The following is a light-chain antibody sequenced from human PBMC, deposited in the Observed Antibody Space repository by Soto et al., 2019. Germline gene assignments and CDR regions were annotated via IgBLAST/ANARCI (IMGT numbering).Light chain of an antibody. CDR1: QSVSSSY. V-gene: IGKV3D-20*02. CDR3: QQRSNWPPT. J-gene: IGKJ5*01. Sequence: EIVLTQSPGTLSLSPGERATLSCRASQSVSSSYLAWYQQKPGQAPRLLIYGASNRATGIPDRFSGSGSGTDFTLTISRLEPEDFAVYYCQQRSNWPPTFGQGTRLEIK. CDR2: GAS.